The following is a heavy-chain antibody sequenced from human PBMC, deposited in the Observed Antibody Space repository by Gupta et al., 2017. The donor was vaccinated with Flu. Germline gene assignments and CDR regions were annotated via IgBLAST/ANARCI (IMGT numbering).Heavy chain of an antibody. CDR3: AKSDCGSGYCKLMDG. V-gene: IGHV3-23*01. D-gene: IGHD3-22*01. Sequence: GFTFSSHDMNWVRQAPGKGLEWVSSIGASGVITRYADSVKGRFTISRDNSKNTVYLQMNSLRPDDTALYYCAKSDCGSGYCKLMDGWGQGTTATVSS. J-gene: IGHJ6*02. CDR1: GFTFSSHD. CDR2: IGASGVIT.